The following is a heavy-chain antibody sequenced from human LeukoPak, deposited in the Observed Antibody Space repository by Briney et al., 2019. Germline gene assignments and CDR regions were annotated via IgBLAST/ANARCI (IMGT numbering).Heavy chain of an antibody. D-gene: IGHD1-26*01. CDR1: GFTFSTYA. CDR2: ISRGGDVT. J-gene: IGHJ4*02. Sequence: GGSLRLSCAASGFTFSTYAMTWVRQAPGKGLEWVSLISRGGDVTYYADSVKGRFTISRDNSKNTLYLQMNSLRAEDTAVYYCAKDELSGSYGEYYFDYWGQGTLVTVSS. CDR3: AKDELSGSYGEYYFDY. V-gene: IGHV3-23*01.